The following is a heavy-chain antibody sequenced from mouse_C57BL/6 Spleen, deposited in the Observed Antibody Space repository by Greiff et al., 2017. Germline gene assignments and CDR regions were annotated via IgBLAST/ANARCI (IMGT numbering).Heavy chain of an antibody. J-gene: IGHJ4*01. Sequence: QVQLKESGPGLVQPSQSLSITCTVSGFSLTSYGVHWVRQSPGKGLEWLGVIWSGGSTDYNAAFISRLSISKDNSKIQVFFKMNSLQADDTAIYYCARTGYYGGYAMDYWGQGTSVTVSS. CDR3: ARTGYYGGYAMDY. CDR1: GFSLTSYG. CDR2: IWSGGST. D-gene: IGHD2-3*01. V-gene: IGHV2-2*01.